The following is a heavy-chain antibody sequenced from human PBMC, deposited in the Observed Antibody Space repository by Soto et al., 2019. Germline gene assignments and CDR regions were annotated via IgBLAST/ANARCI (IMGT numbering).Heavy chain of an antibody. Sequence: PSETLSVTCTVSGGCIDSGDYYWSWIRQTPGKGLEWIGYVYYSGTTNYTPFLKSRVTLSLDKSTNQFSLKMNSVTAADTAVYYCARDAMAPPNYFDPRGQGTLVTVSS. CDR3: ARDAMAPPNYFDP. V-gene: IGHV4-61*08. CDR1: GGCIDSGDYY. D-gene: IGHD4-4*01. CDR2: VYYSGTT. J-gene: IGHJ5*02.